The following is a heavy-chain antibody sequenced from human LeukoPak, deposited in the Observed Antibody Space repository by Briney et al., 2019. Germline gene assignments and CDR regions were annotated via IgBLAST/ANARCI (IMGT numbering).Heavy chain of an antibody. CDR2: ISGSGGST. CDR3: AKGSQRITIFGVAAY. D-gene: IGHD3-3*01. V-gene: IGHV3-23*01. Sequence: GGSLRLSCAASGFTFSSYAMSWVRQAPGKGLEWVSAISGSGGSTYYADSVKGRFTISRDNSKNTLYLQMNSLRAEDTAVYYCAKGSQRITIFGVAAYWGQGTLVTVSS. J-gene: IGHJ4*02. CDR1: GFTFSSYA.